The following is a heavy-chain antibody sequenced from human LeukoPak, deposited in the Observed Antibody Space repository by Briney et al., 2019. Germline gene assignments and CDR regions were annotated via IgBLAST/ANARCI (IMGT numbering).Heavy chain of an antibody. D-gene: IGHD3-10*01. CDR2: IGGSGDNT. CDR3: ARVTYGSGTYGAFDY. CDR1: GFTFSSYA. V-gene: IGHV3-23*01. Sequence: GGSLRLSCAASGFTFSSYAMTWVRQAPGKGLEWVSAIGGSGDNTYYADSVKGRFTISRDNSKNTLYLQMNSLRAEDTAVYYCARVTYGSGTYGAFDYWGQGTLVTVSS. J-gene: IGHJ4*02.